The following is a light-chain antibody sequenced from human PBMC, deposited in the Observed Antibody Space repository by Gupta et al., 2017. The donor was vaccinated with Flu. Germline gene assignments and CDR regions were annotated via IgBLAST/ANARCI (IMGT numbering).Light chain of an antibody. CDR1: QDIRRG. Sequence: DIQMTQSPSSLSASAGDRVTITCRASQDIRRGLTWFQQKPGEAPKSLIYDVSSLQTGVPSRFSGSGSGTEFTLTISGLQPEDFATFYCQQYGSYPYTFGQGTKLEIK. CDR2: DVS. V-gene: IGKV1-16*01. CDR3: QQYGSYPYT. J-gene: IGKJ2*01.